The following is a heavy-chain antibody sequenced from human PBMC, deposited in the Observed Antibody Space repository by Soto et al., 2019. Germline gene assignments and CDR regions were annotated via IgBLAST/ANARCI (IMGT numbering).Heavy chain of an antibody. CDR1: GYTFTDYP. J-gene: IGHJ4*02. CDR2: ISGGNGNT. Sequence: QVQLVQSGAEVKEPGASVKVYCKASGYTFTDYPIHWVRQAPGQRLEWMGWISGGNGNTNYSPNLQARVTFDRDRSXXXXXXXXXXXXXXXXXXXXXXXXRNFVVVVPAAGTFESWGQGTLVTVS. CDR3: XXXRNFVVVVPAAGTFES. D-gene: IGHD2-2*01. V-gene: IGHV1-3*01.